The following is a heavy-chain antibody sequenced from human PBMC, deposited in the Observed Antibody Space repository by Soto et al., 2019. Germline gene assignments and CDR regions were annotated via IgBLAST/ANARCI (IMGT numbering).Heavy chain of an antibody. Sequence: VGSLRLSCAASGFNFSSYAMNWVRQAPGKGLEWVSVISGSGGSTYYADSVKGRFTISRDNSKNTLYLQMNSLRAEDTAVYYCARRSSGWYFDHWGQGTLVTVSS. D-gene: IGHD6-19*01. J-gene: IGHJ4*02. CDR2: ISGSGGST. V-gene: IGHV3-23*01. CDR1: GFNFSSYA. CDR3: ARRSSGWYFDH.